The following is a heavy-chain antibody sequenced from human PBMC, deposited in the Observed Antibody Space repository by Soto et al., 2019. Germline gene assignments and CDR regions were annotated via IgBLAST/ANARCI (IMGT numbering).Heavy chain of an antibody. J-gene: IGHJ6*02. CDR2: MNPNSGNT. CDR3: ARERGIDYYYYGMDV. CDR1: GYTFTSYD. Sequence: GASVKVSCKASGYTFTSYDINWVRQATGQGLEWMGWMNPNSGNTGYAQKFQGRVTMTRNTSISTAYMELSSLRSDDTAVYYCARERGIDYYYYGMDVWGQGTTVTVSS. V-gene: IGHV1-8*01. D-gene: IGHD2-21*01.